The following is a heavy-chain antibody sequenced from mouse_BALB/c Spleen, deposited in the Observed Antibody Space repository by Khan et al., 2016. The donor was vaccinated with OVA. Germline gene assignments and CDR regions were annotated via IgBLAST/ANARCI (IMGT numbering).Heavy chain of an antibody. Sequence: VQLQESGPGLVKPSQSLSLTCSVTGYSITSVYYWNWIRQFPGNKLEWMGYISYDGRNNYNPSLKNRVSITRDTSTNQFFLQLNSVTPEDTATYDCAREERNYAVDYWGQGTTVTVS. J-gene: IGHJ4*01. V-gene: IGHV3-6*02. CDR2: ISYDGRN. CDR3: AREERNYAVDY. CDR1: GYSITSVYY.